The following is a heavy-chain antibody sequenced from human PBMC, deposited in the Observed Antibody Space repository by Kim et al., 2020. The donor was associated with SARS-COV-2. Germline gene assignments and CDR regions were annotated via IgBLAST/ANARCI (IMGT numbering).Heavy chain of an antibody. Sequence: SSSSTIYYADYVKGRCTISRDNGKNSLYLQMNSLRDEDTAVYYCAREKTHWGQGTLVTVSS. CDR2: SSSSTI. CDR3: AREKTH. J-gene: IGHJ4*02. V-gene: IGHV3-48*02.